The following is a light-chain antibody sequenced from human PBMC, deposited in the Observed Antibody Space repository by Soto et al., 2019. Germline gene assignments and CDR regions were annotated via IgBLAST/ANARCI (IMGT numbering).Light chain of an antibody. Sequence: DIQLTQSPSTLSASVGDRVTITCRASQSITNWLAWYQQKPGKAPKVLIHMASSLKSGVPSRFSGSGSGTEFTLNITSLQTDDSATYYCQQYNSLSSVSFGGGTKVE. CDR2: MAS. V-gene: IGKV1-5*03. CDR1: QSITNW. CDR3: QQYNSLSSVS. J-gene: IGKJ4*01.